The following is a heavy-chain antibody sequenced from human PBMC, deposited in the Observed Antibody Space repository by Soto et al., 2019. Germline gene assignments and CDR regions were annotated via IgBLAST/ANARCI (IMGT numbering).Heavy chain of an antibody. CDR2: IIPIFGTA. CDR1: GGTFSSYA. Sequence: ASVKVSCKASGGTFSSYAISWVRQAPGQGLEWMGGIIPIFGTANYAQKFQGRVTITADESASTAYMELSSLRSDDTAVYYCARDGYYDFWSCDSYFYVGMDVWGQGTTVTVSS. CDR3: ARDGYYDFWSCDSYFYVGMDV. V-gene: IGHV1-69*13. J-gene: IGHJ6*02. D-gene: IGHD3-3*01.